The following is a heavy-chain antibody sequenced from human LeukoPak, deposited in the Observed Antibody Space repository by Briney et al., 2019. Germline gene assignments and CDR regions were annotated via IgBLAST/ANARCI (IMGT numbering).Heavy chain of an antibody. D-gene: IGHD3-10*02. V-gene: IGHV3-7*01. CDR3: AELGITMIGGV. CDR2: IKQDGSEK. Sequence: AGGSLRLSCAASGFTFSSYWMSWVRQAPGKGLEWVANIKQDGSEKYYVDSVKGRFAISRDNAKNSLYLQMNSLRAEDTAVYYCAELGITMIGGVWGKGTTVTISS. J-gene: IGHJ6*04. CDR1: GFTFSSYW.